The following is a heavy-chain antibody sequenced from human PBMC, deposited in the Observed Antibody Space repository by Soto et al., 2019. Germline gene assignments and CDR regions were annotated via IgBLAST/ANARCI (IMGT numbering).Heavy chain of an antibody. Sequence: PSETLSLTCTVSGGSISSYYWSWIRQPAGKGLEWIGRIYTSGSTNYNPSLKSRVTMSVDTSKNQFSLKLSSVTAADTAVYYCARAKDPNIPFRSSCPDYWGQGTLVTVSS. D-gene: IGHD5-12*01. CDR3: ARAKDPNIPFRSSCPDY. J-gene: IGHJ4*02. V-gene: IGHV4-4*07. CDR1: GGSISSYY. CDR2: IYTSGST.